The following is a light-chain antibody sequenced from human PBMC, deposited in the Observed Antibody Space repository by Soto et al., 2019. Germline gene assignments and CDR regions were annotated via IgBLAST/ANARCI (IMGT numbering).Light chain of an antibody. CDR1: QSISSW. V-gene: IGKV1-5*01. J-gene: IGKJ1*01. Sequence: DIQMTQSPSTLSASVGDTVTITCRASQSISSWLAWYQQKPGKAPELLIYDASSLKSGVPSRFSGSGSGTEFTLTISTLQPDDFATYYCQQYDSFSWTFGQGTKVEIK. CDR3: QQYDSFSWT. CDR2: DAS.